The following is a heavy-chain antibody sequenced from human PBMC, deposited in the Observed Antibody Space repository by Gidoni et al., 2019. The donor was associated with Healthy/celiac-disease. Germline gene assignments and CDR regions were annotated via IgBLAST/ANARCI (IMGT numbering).Heavy chain of an antibody. D-gene: IGHD3-10*01. CDR1: GFTFSDYY. Sequence: QVQLVESGGGLVKPGGSLRLSCAASGFTFSDYYMSWIRQAPGKGLEWVSYISRSGTNKYYADSVKCRFTISRDNAKNSLYLQMNSLRADDTAVYYCVRDELDYYGSGGPNSWFDPWGQGTLVTVSS. J-gene: IGHJ5*02. CDR3: VRDELDYYGSGGPNSWFDP. V-gene: IGHV3-11*01. CDR2: ISRSGTNK.